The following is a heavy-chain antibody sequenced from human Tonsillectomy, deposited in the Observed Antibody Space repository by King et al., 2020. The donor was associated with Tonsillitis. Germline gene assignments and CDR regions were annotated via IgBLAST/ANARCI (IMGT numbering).Heavy chain of an antibody. CDR2: IYYNGGT. D-gene: IGHD1-26*01. J-gene: IGHJ5*02. Sequence: QLQESGPGLVKPSQTLSLTCTVSGGSISSDNYWWSWIRQHPGKGPEWIGYIYYNGGTYYNPSLRSRVAVSVDTSKNQFSLRLSSVTAADTAVYYCASEVGGVLGWFDPWGQGTLVTVSS. CDR1: GGSISSDNYW. V-gene: IGHV4-31*03. CDR3: ASEVGGVLGWFDP.